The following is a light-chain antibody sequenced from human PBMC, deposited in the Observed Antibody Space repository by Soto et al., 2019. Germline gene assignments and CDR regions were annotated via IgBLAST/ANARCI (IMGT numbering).Light chain of an antibody. CDR2: WAS. CDR1: QSDLYSSDNTNY. Sequence: NVVTQSPDSLAMSLGETATINCKSSQSDLYSSDNTNYLAWYQHKPGQAPKLLIYWASTWESGSPDRFSGSGSGTDFTLTISRLESEDVAVYCCQQYYSTPLTFGGGTKV. V-gene: IGKV4-1*01. J-gene: IGKJ4*01. CDR3: QQYYSTPLT.